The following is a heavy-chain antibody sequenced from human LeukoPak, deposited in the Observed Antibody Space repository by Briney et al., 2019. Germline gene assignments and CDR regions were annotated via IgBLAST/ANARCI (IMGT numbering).Heavy chain of an antibody. CDR1: GFTFSDYY. V-gene: IGHV3-11*03. Sequence: PGGSLRLSCAASGFTFSDYYMSWIRQAPGRGLEWVSYISSSSSYTNYADSVKRRFTISRDHAKNSLYLQMNSLRAEDTAVYYCARGYSSGWYYFDYWGQGTLVTVSS. CDR3: ARGYSSGWYYFDY. D-gene: IGHD6-19*01. CDR2: ISSSSSYT. J-gene: IGHJ4*02.